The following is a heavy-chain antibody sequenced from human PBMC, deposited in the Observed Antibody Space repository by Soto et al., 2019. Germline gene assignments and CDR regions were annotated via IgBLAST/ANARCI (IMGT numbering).Heavy chain of an antibody. Sequence: SETLSLTCTVSGGSISSYYWSWIRQPPGKGLEWIGYIYYSGSTNYNPSLKSRVTISVDTSKNQFPLKLSSVTAADTAVYYCARTSLLEYSSTSFDYWGQGTLVTVSS. D-gene: IGHD6-6*01. J-gene: IGHJ4*02. CDR1: GGSISSYY. V-gene: IGHV4-59*01. CDR3: ARTSLLEYSSTSFDY. CDR2: IYYSGST.